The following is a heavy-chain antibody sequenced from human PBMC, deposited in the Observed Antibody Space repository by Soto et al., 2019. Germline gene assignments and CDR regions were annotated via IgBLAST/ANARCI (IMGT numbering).Heavy chain of an antibody. J-gene: IGHJ4*02. Sequence: PGGSLRLSCAASGFTFSNAWMKWVRQAPGKGLEWVGRIKSKTDGGTTDYAAPVKGRFTISRDDSKNTLYLQMNSLKTEDTAVYYRTSLEAYYYDSSGYYYPLFDYWGQGTLVTVSS. CDR2: IKSKTDGGTT. V-gene: IGHV3-15*07. CDR3: TSLEAYYYDSSGYYYPLFDY. CDR1: GFTFSNAW. D-gene: IGHD3-22*01.